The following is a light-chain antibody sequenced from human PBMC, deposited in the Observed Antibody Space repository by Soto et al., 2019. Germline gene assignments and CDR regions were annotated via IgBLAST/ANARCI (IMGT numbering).Light chain of an antibody. J-gene: IGKJ4*01. Sequence: DIQMTQSPSSLSASVGDRVTITCRASQSISSYVSWFQQKAGEAPRLLMYSASSLPSGVPSRFIGSESGTDFTLTISSLQPEDFATYYCQQNYSPPLSFGGGTKVEI. CDR1: QSISSY. V-gene: IGKV1-39*01. CDR3: QQNYSPPLS. CDR2: SAS.